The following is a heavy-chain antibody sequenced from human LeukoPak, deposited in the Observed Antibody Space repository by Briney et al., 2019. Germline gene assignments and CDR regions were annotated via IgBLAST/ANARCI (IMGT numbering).Heavy chain of an antibody. CDR2: INYHGDKT. J-gene: IGHJ6*03. CDR3: VRNAASDFYYYMGV. CDR1: GFMFYSYA. Sequence: GGSLRLSCVVSGFMFYSYAMGWVRQSPGRGLECVSAINYHGDKTPYADSVRGRFTISRDNSKNTVYLQMSSLRAEDTAIYYCVRNAASDFYYYMGVWGRGTTVTVS. D-gene: IGHD6-25*01. V-gene: IGHV3-23*01.